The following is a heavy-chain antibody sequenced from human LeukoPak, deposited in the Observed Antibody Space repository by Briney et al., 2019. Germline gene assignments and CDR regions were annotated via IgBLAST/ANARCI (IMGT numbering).Heavy chain of an antibody. V-gene: IGHV1-2*04. CDR2: INPNSGGT. Sequence: WASVKVSCKASGYTFTGYYMHWVRQAPRQGLEWMGWINPNSGGTNYAQKFQGWVTMTRDTSISTAYMELSRLRSDDTAVYYCARLPNTMVRGDYGMDVWGQGTTVTVSS. D-gene: IGHD3-10*01. J-gene: IGHJ6*02. CDR3: ARLPNTMVRGDYGMDV. CDR1: GYTFTGYY.